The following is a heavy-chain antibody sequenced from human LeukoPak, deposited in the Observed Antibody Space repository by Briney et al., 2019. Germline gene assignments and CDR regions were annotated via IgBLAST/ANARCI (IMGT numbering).Heavy chain of an antibody. Sequence: SETLSLTCTVSRGSISSNNYYWGWIRQPPGKGLEWIGTSSYSGSAYYNPSLKSRVTISVDTSKNQFSLRLSSVTAADTAVYYCARLLRVYCSSTSCYGYFDDWGQGTLVTVSS. V-gene: IGHV4-39*01. D-gene: IGHD2-2*01. J-gene: IGHJ4*02. CDR1: RGSISSNNYY. CDR3: ARLLRVYCSSTSCYGYFDD. CDR2: SSYSGSA.